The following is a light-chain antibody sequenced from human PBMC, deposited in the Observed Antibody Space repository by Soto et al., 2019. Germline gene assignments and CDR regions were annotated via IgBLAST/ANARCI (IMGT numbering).Light chain of an antibody. CDR1: SSDVGYNY. CDR2: EVT. J-gene: IGLJ2*01. V-gene: IGLV2-14*01. Sequence: QSALTQPASLSGSPGQSITLSCTGSSSDVGYNYVSWYQQSPGKAPQLLIYEVTYRPSGVSTRFSGSKSGNTASLTISGRRAEDEADDYCSSYSSSSTLVIFGGGTKLTVL. CDR3: SSYSSSSTLVI.